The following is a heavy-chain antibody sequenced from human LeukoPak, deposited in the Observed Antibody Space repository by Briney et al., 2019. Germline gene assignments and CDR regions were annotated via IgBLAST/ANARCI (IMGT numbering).Heavy chain of an antibody. CDR1: GGSISSYY. CDR3: ARGYSGYDCIDY. J-gene: IGHJ4*02. D-gene: IGHD5-12*01. V-gene: IGHV4-59*01. CDR2: IYYSGST. Sequence: SETLSLTCTVSGGSISSYYWSWIRQPPGKGLEWIGYIYYSGSTNYNPSLKSRVTISVDTSKNQFSLKLSSVTAADTAVYYCARGYSGYDCIDYWGQGTLVTVSS.